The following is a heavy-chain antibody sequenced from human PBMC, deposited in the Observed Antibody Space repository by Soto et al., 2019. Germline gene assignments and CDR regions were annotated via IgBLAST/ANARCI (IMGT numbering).Heavy chain of an antibody. CDR2: IYHSGST. CDR1: SGSISSSNW. Sequence: SETLSLTCAVSSGSISSSNWWSWVLQPPGKGLVWFGEIYHSGSTIYNPSLKSRFTISVDKSKNQFSLKLSSVTAADTAVYYCARIRGGGWRFLESWGKGTTVTVSS. D-gene: IGHD3-3*01. CDR3: ARIRGGGWRFLES. J-gene: IGHJ6*04. V-gene: IGHV4-4*02.